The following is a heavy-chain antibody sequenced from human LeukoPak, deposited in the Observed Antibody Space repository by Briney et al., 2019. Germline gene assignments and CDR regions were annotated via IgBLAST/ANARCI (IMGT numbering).Heavy chain of an antibody. Sequence: SETLSLTCAVYGGSFSGYYWSWIRQPPGKGLEWIGEINHSGSTNYNPSLKSRVTISVDTFKNQFSLKLSSVTAADTAVYYCARTNQISETAFDIWGQGTMVIVSS. J-gene: IGHJ3*02. CDR1: GGSFSGYY. D-gene: IGHD1-14*01. V-gene: IGHV4-34*01. CDR2: INHSGST. CDR3: ARTNQISETAFDI.